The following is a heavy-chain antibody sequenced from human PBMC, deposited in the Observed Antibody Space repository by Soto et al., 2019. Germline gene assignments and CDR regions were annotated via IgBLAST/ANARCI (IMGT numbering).Heavy chain of an antibody. J-gene: IGHJ5*02. CDR3: ARGRYYYDSSGYWLKGRWFDP. D-gene: IGHD3-22*01. CDR1: GGSISSSSYY. Sequence: SETLSLTCTVSGGSISSSSYYWGWIRQPPGKGLEWIGSIYYSGSTYYNPSLKSRVTISVDTSKNQFSLKLSSVTAADTAVYYCARGRYYYDSSGYWLKGRWFDPWGQGTLVTVSS. CDR2: IYYSGST. V-gene: IGHV4-39*01.